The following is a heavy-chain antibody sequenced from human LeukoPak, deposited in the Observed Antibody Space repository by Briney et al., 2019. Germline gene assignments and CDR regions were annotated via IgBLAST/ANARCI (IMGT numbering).Heavy chain of an antibody. CDR2: ISRNSDNI. Sequence: GGSLRLSCAASGFTFSSYTMNWVRQAPGKGLEWVSSISRNSDNIYYADSVKGRFTISRDNAKNSLYLQMYSLRAEGTAVYYCAKQMAVDYFDYWGQGTLVTVSS. CDR1: GFTFSSYT. D-gene: IGHD1/OR15-1a*01. CDR3: AKQMAVDYFDY. J-gene: IGHJ4*02. V-gene: IGHV3-21*01.